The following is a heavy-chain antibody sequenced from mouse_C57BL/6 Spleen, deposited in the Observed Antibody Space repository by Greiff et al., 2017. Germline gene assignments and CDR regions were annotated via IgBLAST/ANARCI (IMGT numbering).Heavy chain of an antibody. CDR2: ISDGGSYT. J-gene: IGHJ2*01. Sequence: EVMLVESGGGLVKPGGSLKLSCAASGFTFSSYAMSWVRQTPEKRLEWVATISDGGSYTYYPDNVKGRFTISRDNAKNNLYLQMSHLKSEDTAMYYCAATMITEGSYYVDDWGQGTTLTVSS. CDR3: AATMITEGSYYVDD. D-gene: IGHD2-4*01. V-gene: IGHV5-4*03. CDR1: GFTFSSYA.